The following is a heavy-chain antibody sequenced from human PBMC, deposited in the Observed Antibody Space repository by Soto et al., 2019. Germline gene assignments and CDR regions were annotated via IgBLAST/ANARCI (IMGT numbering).Heavy chain of an antibody. Sequence: GGSLRLSCAASGISTSSYWMGWVRQAPGRGLEWVASVKKDGSEKYYMDSLKGRFTISRDNALNSLYLQMNSLRAEDTAVYFCVTGYHSDYWGQGTLVTVSS. CDR1: GISTSSYW. D-gene: IGHD5-18*01. CDR2: VKKDGSEK. V-gene: IGHV3-7*03. J-gene: IGHJ4*02. CDR3: VTGYHSDY.